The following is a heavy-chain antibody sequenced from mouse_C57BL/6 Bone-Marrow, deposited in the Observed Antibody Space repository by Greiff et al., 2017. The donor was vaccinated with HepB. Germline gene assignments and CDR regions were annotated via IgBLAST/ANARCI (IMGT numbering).Heavy chain of an antibody. CDR2: IDPSDSYT. J-gene: IGHJ2*01. Sequence: VQLQQPGAELVKPGASVKLSCKASGYTFTSYWMQWVKQRPGQGLEWIGEIDPSDSYTNYKQKFKGKATLTVDTSSSTAYMQLSSLTSADSAVYYCARDYGNPPGSYYFDYWGQGTTLTVSS. D-gene: IGHD2-1*01. V-gene: IGHV1-50*01. CDR3: ARDYGNPPGSYYFDY. CDR1: GYTFTSYW.